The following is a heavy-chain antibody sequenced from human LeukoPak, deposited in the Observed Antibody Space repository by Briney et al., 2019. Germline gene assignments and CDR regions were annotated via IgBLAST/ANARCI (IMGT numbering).Heavy chain of an antibody. D-gene: IGHD1-7*01. V-gene: IGHV3-23*01. J-gene: IGHJ6*04. Sequence: PGGSLRLSCAASGFTFNTYAMSWVRQAPGKGLEWVSMITSGGRSTYYADSVKGRFTIPRDNSRNTVHLQMDSLRAEDTAVYYCARDSIYCRGTTCLLMDVWGKGTTVTASS. CDR1: GFTFNTYA. CDR2: ITSGGRST. CDR3: ARDSIYCRGTTCLLMDV.